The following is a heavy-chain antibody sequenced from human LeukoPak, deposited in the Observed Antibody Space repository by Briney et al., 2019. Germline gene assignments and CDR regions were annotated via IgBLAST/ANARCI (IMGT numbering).Heavy chain of an antibody. CDR2: ISYSGSP. CDR3: ARGPHCSSTSCYSEYFHH. J-gene: IGHJ1*01. V-gene: IGHV4-31*03. Sequence: SETLSLTCTVSGASISSGGYYWSWIRQHPGKGVEWIGYISYSGSPYYNPSLKSRVTISVDTSRNQFSLKLSSVTAADTAVYYCARGPHCSSTSCYSEYFHHWGQGTLVTVSS. CDR1: GASISSGGYY. D-gene: IGHD2-2*01.